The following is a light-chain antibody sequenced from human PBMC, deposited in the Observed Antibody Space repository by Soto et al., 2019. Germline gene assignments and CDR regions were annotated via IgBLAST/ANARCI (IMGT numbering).Light chain of an antibody. J-gene: IGKJ1*01. V-gene: IGKV3-11*01. CDR1: QSIGTY. CDR3: QQYNNWPPPCT. Sequence: EIVLTQSPATLSLSPGERATLSCRASQSIGTYLAWYQQKPGQAPRLLIYDASNRATGIPARFSGGGSGTEFTLTISSLQSEDFAPYYCQQYNNWPPPCTFGQGTKVDIK. CDR2: DAS.